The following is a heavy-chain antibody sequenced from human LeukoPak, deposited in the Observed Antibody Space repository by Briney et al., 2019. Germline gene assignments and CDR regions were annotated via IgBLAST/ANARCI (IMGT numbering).Heavy chain of an antibody. V-gene: IGHV4-39*01. CDR3: ARRGWDILFDF. J-gene: IGHJ4*02. Sequence: SETLSLTCTVSGDSISSNSYYWGWLRQTPGKGLEWIGSIYHRGSTYYNPSLKSRVTISVDTSKNQFSLKMRSVTAVDTAVYYCARRGWDILFDFWGQGTLVTVSS. CDR1: GDSISSNSYY. CDR2: IYHRGST. D-gene: IGHD1-26*01.